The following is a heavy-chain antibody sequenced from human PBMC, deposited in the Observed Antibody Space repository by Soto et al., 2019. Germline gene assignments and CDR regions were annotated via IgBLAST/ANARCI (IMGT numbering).Heavy chain of an antibody. CDR1: GFTFSSYS. D-gene: IGHD3-10*01. CDR2: ISSRSSYI. CDR3: AILLVWFGELLGPVDY. J-gene: IGHJ4*02. Sequence: EVQLVESGGGLVKPGGSLRLSCAASGFTFSSYSMNWVRQAPGKGLEWVSSISSRSSYIQYADSVKGRFTISRDNAKSSLYLLMNSLRAEDTAVYYCAILLVWFGELLGPVDYWGQGTLVTVSS. V-gene: IGHV3-21*02.